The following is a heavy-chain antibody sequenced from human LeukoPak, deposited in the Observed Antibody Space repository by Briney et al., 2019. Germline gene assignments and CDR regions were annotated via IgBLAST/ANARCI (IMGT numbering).Heavy chain of an antibody. D-gene: IGHD3-3*01. CDR1: GYTFTSYY. Sequence: GASVKVSCTASGYTFTSYYMHWVRQAPGQGLEWMGWINTNTGNPTYAQGFTGRFVFSLDTSVSTAYLQISSLKAEDTAVYYCARAEVDFWSGYYGFDYWGQGTLVTVCS. V-gene: IGHV7-4-1*02. CDR3: ARAEVDFWSGYYGFDY. CDR2: INTNTGNP. J-gene: IGHJ4*02.